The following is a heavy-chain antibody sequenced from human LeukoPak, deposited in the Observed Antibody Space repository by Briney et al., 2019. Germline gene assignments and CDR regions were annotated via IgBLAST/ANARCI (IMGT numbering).Heavy chain of an antibody. CDR3: ARSSGYYYVDFDS. D-gene: IGHD3-22*01. V-gene: IGHV4-59*08. J-gene: IGHJ4*02. CDR2: IYYTGST. Sequence: SETLSLTCTVSGGSISTYYWSWLRQPPGKGLEWIGYIYYTGSTNYNPSLKSRVTISVDTSKNQFSLKLDSVTAADTAVYYCARSSGYYYVDFDSWGQGTLVTVSS. CDR1: GGSISTYY.